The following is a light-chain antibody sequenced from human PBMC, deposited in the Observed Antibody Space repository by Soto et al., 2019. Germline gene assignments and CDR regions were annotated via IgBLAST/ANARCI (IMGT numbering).Light chain of an antibody. CDR1: QPVGSAY. Sequence: EIVMTQSPATLSVSPGDRATLSCRASQPVGSAYLAWYRQTLGQAPRPLIYATSSRATGISDRFSGSASGTEVTLPTSSLQSEDFAVYYGQQYNSWPPITFGQGTRLEIK. J-gene: IGKJ5*01. V-gene: IGKV3D-15*01. CDR3: QQYNSWPPIT. CDR2: ATS.